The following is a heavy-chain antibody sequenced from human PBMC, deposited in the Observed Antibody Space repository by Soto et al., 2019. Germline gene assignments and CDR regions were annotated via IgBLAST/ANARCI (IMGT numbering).Heavy chain of an antibody. CDR3: ARHYPDYDILTGPLDY. Sequence: ASVKVSCKASGYTFTGYYMHWVRQAPGQGLEWMGWINPNSGGTNYAQKFQGRVTMTRDTSISTAYMELSRLRSDDTAVYYCARHYPDYDILTGPLDYWGQGTLVTVSS. CDR2: INPNSGGT. V-gene: IGHV1-2*02. CDR1: GYTFTGYY. D-gene: IGHD3-9*01. J-gene: IGHJ4*02.